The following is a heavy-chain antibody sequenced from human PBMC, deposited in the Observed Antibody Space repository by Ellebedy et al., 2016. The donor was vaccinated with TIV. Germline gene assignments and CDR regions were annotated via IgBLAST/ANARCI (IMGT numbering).Heavy chain of an antibody. D-gene: IGHD6-19*01. V-gene: IGHV3-64D*06. J-gene: IGHJ4*02. Sequence: GGSLRLSCSASGFTFSSYAMHWVRQAPGKGLEYVSAISSNGGSTYYADSVKGRFTISRDNSKNTLYLQMSSLRAEDTAVYYCVKTEVDSSGWGLHFDYWGQGTLVTVSS. CDR3: VKTEVDSSGWGLHFDY. CDR1: GFTFSSYA. CDR2: ISSNGGST.